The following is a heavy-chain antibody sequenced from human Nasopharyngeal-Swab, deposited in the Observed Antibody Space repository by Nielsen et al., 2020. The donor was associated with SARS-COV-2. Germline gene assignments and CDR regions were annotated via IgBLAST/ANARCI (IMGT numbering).Heavy chain of an antibody. CDR2: MNPNSGNT. CDR3: ARGFIVATIFHYYYYMDV. V-gene: IGHV1-8*01. J-gene: IGHJ6*03. Sequence: WVRRATGQAFEWLGWMNPNSGNTGYAQKFQGRVTMTRNTSISTAYMELSSLRSEDTAVYYCARGFIVATIFHYYYYMDVWGKGTTVTVSS. D-gene: IGHD5-12*01.